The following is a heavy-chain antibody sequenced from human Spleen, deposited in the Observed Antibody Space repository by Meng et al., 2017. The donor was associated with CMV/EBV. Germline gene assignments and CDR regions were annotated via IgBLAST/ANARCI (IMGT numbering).Heavy chain of an antibody. CDR2: IIPIFGTA. J-gene: IGHJ4*02. CDR1: GGTFSSYA. Sequence: SVKVSCKASGGTFSSYAISWVRQAPGQGLEWMGGIIPIFGTANYAQKFQGRVTITTDESTRTAYMELRSLRSEDTAVYFCASAQFEITSSGYYNAPNDCWGQGTLVTVSS. CDR3: ASAQFEITSSGYYNAPNDC. V-gene: IGHV1-69*05. D-gene: IGHD3-22*01.